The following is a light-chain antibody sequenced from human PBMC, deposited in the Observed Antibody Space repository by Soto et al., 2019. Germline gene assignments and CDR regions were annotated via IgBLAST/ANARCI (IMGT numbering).Light chain of an antibody. J-gene: IGKJ4*01. V-gene: IGKV3-11*01. Sequence: EIVLTQSSVTLSLSPWERATLSCRASQSVTTYLAWYQQKPGQAPRLLIYDASTRATGIPARFSGSGSGTDFTLTISSPQPDDFAVYYSQQRSNWPPELSFGGGTKVEIK. CDR3: QQRSNWPPELS. CDR2: DAS. CDR1: QSVTTY.